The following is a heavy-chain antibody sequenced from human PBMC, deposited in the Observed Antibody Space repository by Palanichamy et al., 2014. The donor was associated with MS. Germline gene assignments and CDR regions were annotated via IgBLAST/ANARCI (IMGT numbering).Heavy chain of an antibody. CDR1: GFTFSTYA. Sequence: EVQLLESGGGLVQPGGSLRLSCAASGFTFSTYAMTWVRQAPGKGLEWVSGISGSVDNTYYADSVKGRFTISRDNSKNTLYLQMNSLRAEDTAVYYCARVIGGRLYYYYGMDVWGQGTTVTVSS. D-gene: IGHD6-6*01. J-gene: IGHJ6*02. CDR3: ARVIGGRLYYYYGMDV. CDR2: ISGSVDNT. V-gene: IGHV3-23*01.